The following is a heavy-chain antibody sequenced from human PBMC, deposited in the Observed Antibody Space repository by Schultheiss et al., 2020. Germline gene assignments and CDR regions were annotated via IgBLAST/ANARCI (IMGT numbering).Heavy chain of an antibody. D-gene: IGHD6-19*01. CDR1: GGSFSGYY. CDR3: ANRFAYSSGWGYFDY. J-gene: IGHJ4*02. Sequence: SETLSLTCAVYGGSFSGYYWGWIRQPPGKGLEWIGYIYYSGTTYYNPSLKSRVTISVDTSKNQFSLKLSSVTAEDTAVYYCANRFAYSSGWGYFDYWGQGTLVTVSS. CDR2: IYYSGTT. V-gene: IGHV4-34*01.